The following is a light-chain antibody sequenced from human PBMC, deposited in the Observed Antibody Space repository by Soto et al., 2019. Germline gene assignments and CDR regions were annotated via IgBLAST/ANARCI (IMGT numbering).Light chain of an antibody. CDR1: HSISSW. V-gene: IGKV1-39*01. J-gene: IGKJ1*01. Sequence: DIHVTQSPSTLSASVGDRVTITCRASHSISSWLALYLQRPGTAPKLLIYAASSLQSGVPSRFSGSGSETDFTLTISSLQPEDFATYSCQQSYSTTWTFGQGTKVDIK. CDR3: QQSYSTTWT. CDR2: AAS.